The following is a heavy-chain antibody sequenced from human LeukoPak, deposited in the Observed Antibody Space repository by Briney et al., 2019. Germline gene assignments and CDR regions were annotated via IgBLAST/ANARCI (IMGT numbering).Heavy chain of an antibody. CDR3: ARNIGYCSGGSCPSNWFDP. J-gene: IGHJ5*02. CDR1: GYSFTSYW. CDR2: IYPGDSDT. D-gene: IGHD2-15*01. V-gene: IGHV5-51*01. Sequence: LGESLKISCKGSGYSFTSYWIGWVRQMPGKGLEWMGIIYPGDSDTRYSPSFQGQVTISADKSTSTAYLQWSSLKASDTAMYYCARNIGYCSGGSCPSNWFDPWGQGTLVTVSS.